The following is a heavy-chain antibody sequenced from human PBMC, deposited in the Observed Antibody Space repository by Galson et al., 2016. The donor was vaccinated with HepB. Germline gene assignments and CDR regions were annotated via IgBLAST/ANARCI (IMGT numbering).Heavy chain of an antibody. V-gene: IGHV3-23*01. CDR2: ISTSGDRT. CDR1: GFTFSNYA. CDR3: ARDLSGPDF. J-gene: IGHJ4*02. Sequence: SLRLSCAASGFTFSNYAMSWVRQAPGKGLEWVSTISTSGDRTYCAVSVKGRFTISRDNAENTLYLQMNSLRADDTAVYYCARDLSGPDFWGQGTLVTASS.